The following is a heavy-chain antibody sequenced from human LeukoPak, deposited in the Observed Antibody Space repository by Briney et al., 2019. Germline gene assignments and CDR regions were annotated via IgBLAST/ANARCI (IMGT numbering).Heavy chain of an antibody. J-gene: IGHJ1*01. CDR1: GFTFSSYS. CDR2: ITSISSRI. V-gene: IGHV3-48*01. Sequence: PGGSLRLSCAASGFTFSSYSMNWVRQVQGKGREWISYITSISSRIHYADSVKGRFTISRDNAKNSLYLQMDSLRVEDTAVYYCTRDPHALDFWGQGTRVTVSS. CDR3: TRDPHALDF. D-gene: IGHD3-9*01.